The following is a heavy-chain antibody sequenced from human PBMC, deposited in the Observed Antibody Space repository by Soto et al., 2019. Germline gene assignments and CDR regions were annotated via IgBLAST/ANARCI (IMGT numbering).Heavy chain of an antibody. J-gene: IGHJ3*02. CDR2: ISSSSSTI. D-gene: IGHD2-15*01. CDR1: GFTFSSYS. CDR3: ARGYCSGGSCYSGDAFDI. V-gene: IGHV3-48*01. Sequence: PGGSLRLSCVASGFTFSSYSMNWVRQAPGKGLEWLSYISSSSSTIYYADSVKGRFTISRDNAKNSLYLQMNSLRAEDTAVYYCARGYCSGGSCYSGDAFDIWGQGTMVTVSS.